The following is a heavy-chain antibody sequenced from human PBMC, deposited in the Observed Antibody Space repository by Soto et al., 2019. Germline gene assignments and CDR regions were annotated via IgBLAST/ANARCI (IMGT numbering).Heavy chain of an antibody. D-gene: IGHD2-21*02. Sequence: QVQLVQSGTEVKKPGASVKISCKASGYTFTGYYIYWVRQAPGQGLEFMGAINSGGGNTDYAQKFQGRVTVIRDTSTSTVYMELTSLRFDDTAVYYCAGGNCAGDCYFDYWGQGTLVTVSS. CDR2: INSGGGNT. CDR3: AGGNCAGDCYFDY. CDR1: GYTFTGYY. V-gene: IGHV1-46*01. J-gene: IGHJ4*02.